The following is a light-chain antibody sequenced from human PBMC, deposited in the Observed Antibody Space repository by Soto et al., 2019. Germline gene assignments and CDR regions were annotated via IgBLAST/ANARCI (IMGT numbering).Light chain of an antibody. V-gene: IGLV2-23*01. CDR2: EGS. CDR1: SSDVGSYNL. J-gene: IGLJ1*01. Sequence: QSALTQPASVSGSPGQSITISCTGTSSDVGSYNLVSWYQQHPGKAPKLMIYEGSKRPSGISRRFSGSKCGNTASLTISGLQAEDEADFYCCSYASSGTYVFGTGTKLTVL. CDR3: CSYASSGTYV.